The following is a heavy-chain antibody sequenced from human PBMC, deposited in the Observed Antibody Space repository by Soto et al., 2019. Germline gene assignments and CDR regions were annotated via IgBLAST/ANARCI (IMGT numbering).Heavy chain of an antibody. CDR3: AGIYYYDSSGYYYGMDV. V-gene: IGHV3-48*01. Sequence: PGGSLRLSCAASGFTFSSYSMNWVRQAPGKGLEWVSYISSSRSNIYYADSVKGRSTISRDNSKNTLYLQMNSLRAEDTALYYCAGIYYYDSSGYYYGMDVWGQGTTVTVSS. CDR1: GFTFSSYS. CDR2: ISSSRSNI. D-gene: IGHD3-22*01. J-gene: IGHJ6*02.